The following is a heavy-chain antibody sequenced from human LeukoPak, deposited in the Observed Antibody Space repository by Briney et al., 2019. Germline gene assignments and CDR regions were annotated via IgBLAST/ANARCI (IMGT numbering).Heavy chain of an antibody. CDR1: GGSISSSSYY. CDR3: ARGPPDYDFWSGCFGP. CDR2: IYYSGST. V-gene: IGHV4-39*07. J-gene: IGHJ5*02. D-gene: IGHD3-3*01. Sequence: SETLSLTCTVSGGSISSSSYYWGWIRQPPGKGLEWIGSIYYSGSTYYNPSLKSRVTISVDTSKNQFSPKLSSVTAADTAVYYCARGPPDYDFWSGCFGPWGQGTLVTVSS.